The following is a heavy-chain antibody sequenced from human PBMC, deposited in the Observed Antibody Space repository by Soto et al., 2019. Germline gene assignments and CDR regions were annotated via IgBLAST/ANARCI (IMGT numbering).Heavy chain of an antibody. V-gene: IGHV3-15*01. CDR1: GITLSNAW. CDR3: TSTRPGTNVFDI. Sequence: VQLAESGGGLVEPGGSLRLSCAGSGITLSNAWMNWGRQAAGKGLEWVGRIRSKGDGGATEYAAPGKGRFTFSRDDSENTLFLQMSALKPEDTGVYFCTSTRPGTNVFDIWGPGTMVIVSS. J-gene: IGHJ3*02. CDR2: IRSKGDGGAT. D-gene: IGHD1-1*01.